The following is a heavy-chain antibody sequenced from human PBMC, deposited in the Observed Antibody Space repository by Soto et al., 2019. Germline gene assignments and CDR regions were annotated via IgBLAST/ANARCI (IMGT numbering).Heavy chain of an antibody. Sequence: GESLKISCKGSGYSFTSYWIGWVRQMPGKGLEWMGIIYPGDSDTRYSPSFQGQVTISADKSISTAYLQWSSLKASDTAMYYCARQRIISYGEPKRSKDAFDIWGQGTMVTVSS. CDR1: GYSFTSYW. CDR3: ARQRIISYGEPKRSKDAFDI. J-gene: IGHJ3*02. D-gene: IGHD3-10*01. CDR2: IYPGDSDT. V-gene: IGHV5-51*01.